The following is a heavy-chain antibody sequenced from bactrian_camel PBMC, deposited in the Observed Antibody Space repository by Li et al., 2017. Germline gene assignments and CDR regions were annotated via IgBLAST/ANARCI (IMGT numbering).Heavy chain of an antibody. Sequence: HVQLVESGGGSVQAGGSLRLSCEAPGYIFNSHCMAWFRQLPGKEREGVAAIRTDGDSTYYADSVKGRFTILEDKAENTLYLQMNSLKPEDTAMYYCTATTATYLYCPGSRWLYDYWGQGTQVTVS. D-gene: IGHD1*01. CDR1: GYIFNSHC. CDR3: TATTATYLYCPGSRWLYDY. J-gene: IGHJ4*01. V-gene: IGHV3S1*01. CDR2: IRTDGDST.